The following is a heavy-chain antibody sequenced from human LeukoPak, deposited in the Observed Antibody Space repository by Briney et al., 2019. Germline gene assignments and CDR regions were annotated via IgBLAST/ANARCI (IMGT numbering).Heavy chain of an antibody. V-gene: IGHV1-69*13. CDR2: IIPIFGTA. Sequence: SVKVSCKASGGTFSSYAISWVRQAPGQGLEWMGGIIPIFGTANYAQKFQGRVTITADESTSTAYMELSSLRSEDTAVYYCARDIVVVVAAPVWFDPWGQGTLVTVSS. J-gene: IGHJ5*02. CDR3: ARDIVVVVAAPVWFDP. D-gene: IGHD2-15*01. CDR1: GGTFSSYA.